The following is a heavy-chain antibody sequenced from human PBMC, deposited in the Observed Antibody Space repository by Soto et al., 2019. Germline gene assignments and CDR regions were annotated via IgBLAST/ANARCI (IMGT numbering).Heavy chain of an antibody. J-gene: IGHJ3*02. Sequence: SETLSLTCVVSSGSISSSKWWSWVRQPPGKGLEWIGEIHESGSTNYNPSLKSRVIISLDKSRNQCSLNLDSVTAADTAVYYCARAGFCSTTSCSDAFDIWGQRTMVTVSS. CDR2: IHESGST. CDR1: SGSISSSKW. D-gene: IGHD2-2*01. V-gene: IGHV4-4*02. CDR3: ARAGFCSTTSCSDAFDI.